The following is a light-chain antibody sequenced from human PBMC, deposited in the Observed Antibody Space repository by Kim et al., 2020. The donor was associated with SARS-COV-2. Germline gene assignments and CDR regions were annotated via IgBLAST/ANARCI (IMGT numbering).Light chain of an antibody. CDR1: QSISGS. Sequence: SASVGDRVTIVCRASQSISGSLAWYQQKPGKAPKLLISDASSLESGVPSRFSGSGSGTEFTLTISSLQPDDFASYYFQQYESYSPTFGQGTKVEI. CDR2: DAS. J-gene: IGKJ1*01. CDR3: QQYESYSPT. V-gene: IGKV1-5*02.